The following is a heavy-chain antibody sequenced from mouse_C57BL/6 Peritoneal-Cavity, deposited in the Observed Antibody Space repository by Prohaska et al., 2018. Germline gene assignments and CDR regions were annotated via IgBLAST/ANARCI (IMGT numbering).Heavy chain of an antibody. CDR1: GYTFTDYY. V-gene: IGHV1-75*01. Sequence: QVQLQQSGPELVKPGASVKISCKASGYTFTDYYINWVKQRPGQGLEWIGWIFSGSGSTYYNEKFKGKATLTVDKSSSTAYMLLISLTSEDSAVYFCARYGSSLHWYFDVWGTGTTVTVSS. CDR3: ARYGSSLHWYFDV. J-gene: IGHJ1*03. CDR2: IFSGSGST. D-gene: IGHD1-1*01.